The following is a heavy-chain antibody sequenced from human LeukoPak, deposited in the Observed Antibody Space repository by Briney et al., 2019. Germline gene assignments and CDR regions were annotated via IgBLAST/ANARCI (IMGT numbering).Heavy chain of an antibody. J-gene: IGHJ5*02. CDR1: GYSISSGDY. CDR3: ARYHRVDCSFDP. CDR2: IFNSGST. Sequence: PSETLSLTCAVSGYSISSGDYWGWIRQPPGKGLEWIGSIFNSGSTYYNPSLKSRVTISADTSKRHFSLKLSSVTAADTAVYYCARYHRVDCSFDPWGQGTLVTVSS. D-gene: IGHD2-21*01. V-gene: IGHV4-38-2*01.